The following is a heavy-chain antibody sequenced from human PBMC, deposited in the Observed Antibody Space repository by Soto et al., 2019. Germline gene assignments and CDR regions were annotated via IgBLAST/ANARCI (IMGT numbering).Heavy chain of an antibody. CDR2: IYSGGST. V-gene: IGHV3-53*01. CDR3: ARDQGYSSSWSQY. Sequence: GSLILSWAASEFTVSNNSMSWIRQAPWKGLEWVSVIYSGGSTDYAETVKGLFTISRDNDKNTLYLQMNSLRAEETAVYYCARDQGYSSSWSQYWDQGTLVAVSS. CDR1: EFTVSNNS. J-gene: IGHJ4*02. D-gene: IGHD6-13*01.